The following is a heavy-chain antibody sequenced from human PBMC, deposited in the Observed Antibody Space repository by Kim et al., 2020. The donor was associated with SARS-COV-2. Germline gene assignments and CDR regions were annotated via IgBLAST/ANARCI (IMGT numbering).Heavy chain of an antibody. CDR1: GDSVSSKGAA. CDR3: ARESPGCTGDTCYSRWFNS. Sequence: SQTLSLTCAISGDSVSSKGAAWNWIRQSPSRGLEWLGRTYYRSKWNNDYAVSVKSRITISPDTSRNHFSLQLNSVTPEDTAVYYCARESPGCTGDTCYSRWFNSWDRGTLLTVSS. J-gene: IGHJ5*01. V-gene: IGHV6-1*01. D-gene: IGHD2-15*01. CDR2: TYYRSKWNN.